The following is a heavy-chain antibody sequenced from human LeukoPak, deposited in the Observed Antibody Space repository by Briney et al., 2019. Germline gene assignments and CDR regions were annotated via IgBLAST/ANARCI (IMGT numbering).Heavy chain of an antibody. D-gene: IGHD5-18*01. V-gene: IGHV1-8*01. CDR2: MNPNSGNT. CDR1: GYTFTSYD. Sequence: EASVKVSCKASGYTFTSYDINWVRQATGQGLEWMGWMNPNSGNTGYAQKFQGRVTMTRNTSISTAYMELSSLRSEDTAVYYCARSPYDTATPLDYWGQGTLVTVSS. J-gene: IGHJ4*02. CDR3: ARSPYDTATPLDY.